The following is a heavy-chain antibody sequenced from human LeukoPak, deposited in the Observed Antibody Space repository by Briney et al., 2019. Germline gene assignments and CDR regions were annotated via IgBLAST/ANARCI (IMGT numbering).Heavy chain of an antibody. Sequence: SETLSLTCTVSGGSISSSSHYWGWIRQPPGKGLEWIGSMYYRGSTYHNPSLKSRVTISVDTSKNQFSLKLSSVTAADTAVYYCARSKGGITMIVVVNSAFDVWGPGTMVTVSS. D-gene: IGHD3-22*01. V-gene: IGHV4-39*07. J-gene: IGHJ3*01. CDR3: ARSKGGITMIVVVNSAFDV. CDR1: GGSISSSSHY. CDR2: MYYRGST.